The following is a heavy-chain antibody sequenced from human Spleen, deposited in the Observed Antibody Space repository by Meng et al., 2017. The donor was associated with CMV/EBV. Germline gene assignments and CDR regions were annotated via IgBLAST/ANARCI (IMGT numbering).Heavy chain of an antibody. CDR3: ARGVLWFGKDTWLDY. J-gene: IGHJ4*02. CDR2: ISAYNGNT. D-gene: IGHD3-10*01. Sequence: ASVKVSCKASGYTFTSYGISWVRQAPGQGLEWMGWISAYNGNTNYAQKLQGRVTMTTDTSTSTAYMELRSLRSEDTAVYYCARGVLWFGKDTWLDYWGQGTLVTVSS. CDR1: GYTFTSYG. V-gene: IGHV1-18*01.